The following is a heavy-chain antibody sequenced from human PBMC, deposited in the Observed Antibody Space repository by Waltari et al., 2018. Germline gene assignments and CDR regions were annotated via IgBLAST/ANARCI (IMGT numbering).Heavy chain of an antibody. V-gene: IGHV4-34*02. CDR3: ARGNWGGWFFDL. D-gene: IGHD7-27*01. CDR2: SNDSGSS. J-gene: IGHJ2*01. CDR1: EGAFTGYH. Sequence: QVQLQQWGAGLLRSSETLSLTCGVYEGAFTGYHWAWIRQTPDNGLEWIGQSNDSGSSQYNPSLERRVAISIDRIKRQFSLRLNSMTAADTAMYFCARGNWGGWFFDLWGRGTLVSVSS.